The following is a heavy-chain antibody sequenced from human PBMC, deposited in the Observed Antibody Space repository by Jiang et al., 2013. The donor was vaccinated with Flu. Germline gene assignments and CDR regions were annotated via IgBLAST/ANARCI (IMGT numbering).Heavy chain of an antibody. V-gene: IGHV5-51*03. D-gene: IGHD3-10*01. Sequence: GAEVKKPGESLKISCKGSGYSFTSYWIGWVRQMPGKGLEWMGIIYPGDSDTRYSPSFQGQVTISADKSISTAYLQWSSLKASDTAMYYCARLRPFNYYGSGSYRGYFDYWGQGTLVTVSS. CDR2: IYPGDSDT. J-gene: IGHJ4*02. CDR3: ARLRPFNYYGSGSYRGYFDY. CDR1: GYSFTSYW.